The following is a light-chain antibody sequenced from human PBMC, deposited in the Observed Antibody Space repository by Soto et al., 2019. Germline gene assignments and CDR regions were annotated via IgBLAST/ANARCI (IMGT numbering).Light chain of an antibody. V-gene: IGLV1-51*01. CDR1: SSNIGNNY. Sequence: QSVLTQPPSVSAAPGQKVTISCSGSSSNIGNNYVSWYQQLPGTAPKLLIYDNNKRPSGIPDRFSGSKSGTSATLGITGLQTGDEAEYYCGTWDSGLISVVFGGGTKLTVL. CDR3: GTWDSGLISVV. CDR2: DNN. J-gene: IGLJ2*01.